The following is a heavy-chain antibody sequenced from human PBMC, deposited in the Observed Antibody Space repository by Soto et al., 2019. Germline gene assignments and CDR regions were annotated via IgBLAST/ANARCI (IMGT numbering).Heavy chain of an antibody. CDR3: ARLVRGPYWYFDL. Sequence: SETLSLTCTVSGGSISSSSYYWGWIRQPPGKGLEWIGSIYYSGSTYYNPSLKSRVTISVDTSKNQFSLKLSSVTAADTAVYYCARLVRGPYWYFDLWGRGTLVTVSS. CDR2: IYYSGST. D-gene: IGHD3-10*01. V-gene: IGHV4-39*01. J-gene: IGHJ2*01. CDR1: GGSISSSSYY.